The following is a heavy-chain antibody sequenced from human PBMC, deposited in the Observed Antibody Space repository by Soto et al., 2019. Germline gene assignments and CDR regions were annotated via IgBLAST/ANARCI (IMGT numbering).Heavy chain of an antibody. CDR2: ISAYNGNT. V-gene: IGHV1-18*01. Sequence: ASVKVSCKASGYTFTSYGISWVRQAPGQGLEWMGWISAYNGNTNYAQKLQGRVTMTTDTSTSTAYMELRSLRSDDTAVYYCATESECLLRFLEWPQRHAFDIWGQGTMVTVSS. D-gene: IGHD3-3*01. J-gene: IGHJ3*02. CDR3: ATESECLLRFLEWPQRHAFDI. CDR1: GYTFTSYG.